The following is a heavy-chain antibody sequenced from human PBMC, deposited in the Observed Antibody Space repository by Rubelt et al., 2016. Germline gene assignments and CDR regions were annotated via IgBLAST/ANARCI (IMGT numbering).Heavy chain of an antibody. CDR1: GFTFSSYG. CDR2: IYSGGST. CDR3: ARVWQWLVFDY. Sequence: QVQLVESGGGVVQPGRSLRLSCAASGFTFSSYGMHWVRQAPGKGLEWVAVIYSGGSTYYADSVKGRFTISRHNSKNTLYLQMNSLRAEDTAVYYWARVWQWLVFDYWGQGTLVTVSS. V-gene: IGHV3-NL1*01. D-gene: IGHD6-19*01. J-gene: IGHJ4*02.